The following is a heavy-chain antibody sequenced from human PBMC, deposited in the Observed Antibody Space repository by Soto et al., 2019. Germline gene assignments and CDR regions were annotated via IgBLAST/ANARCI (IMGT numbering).Heavy chain of an antibody. CDR3: ERGRGGWFINQVLKAFYI. V-gene: IGHV4-59*02. D-gene: IGHD3-10*01. J-gene: IGHJ3*02. CDR2: MHYTGFS. CDR1: GDSVTSHY. Sequence: SETLSLTCSFSGDSVTSHYLTWIRQSPEKGLEWIGYMHYTGFSHYNPSLKSRLTISVDRSKNQFTLQLTSVTVEDTAVYYCERGRGGWFINQVLKAFYIWGQGTMVTVS.